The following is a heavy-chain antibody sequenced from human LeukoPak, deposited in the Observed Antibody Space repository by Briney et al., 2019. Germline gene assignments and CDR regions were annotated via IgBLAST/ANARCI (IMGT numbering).Heavy chain of an antibody. D-gene: IGHD6-19*01. V-gene: IGHV3-30-3*01. CDR1: GFTFSNYA. Sequence: PGRSLRLSCAATGFTFSNYAIHWGRQAPGKGLEWVAFISDDGSRQHYADSVKGRFTISRDNSKNTLNLQMNSLRAEDTAVYYCARPRSGWWDFDYWGQGTLVTVSS. CDR2: ISDDGSRQ. J-gene: IGHJ4*02. CDR3: ARPRSGWWDFDY.